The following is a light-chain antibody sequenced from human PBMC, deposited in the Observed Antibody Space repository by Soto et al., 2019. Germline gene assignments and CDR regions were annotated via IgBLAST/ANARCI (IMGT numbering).Light chain of an antibody. CDR1: QSISSW. CDR3: QQYNSYPWT. J-gene: IGKJ1*01. V-gene: IGKV1-5*03. Sequence: DIQMTQSPSTLSASVGDRVTITCRASQSISSWLAWYQQKPGKAPKLRIYKASSLESGVPSRFSGSGSGTEFTLTISSLQPDDFATYYGQQYNSYPWTFGQGTKVEIK. CDR2: KAS.